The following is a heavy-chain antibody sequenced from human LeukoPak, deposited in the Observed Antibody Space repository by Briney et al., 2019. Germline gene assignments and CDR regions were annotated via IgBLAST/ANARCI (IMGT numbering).Heavy chain of an antibody. J-gene: IGHJ4*02. V-gene: IGHV3-23*01. D-gene: IGHD2-15*01. CDR3: AKARGSCSGGSCYTESVFDY. CDR2: ISGSGGST. CDR1: GFTFSSYA. Sequence: GGSLRLSCAASGFTFSSYAMSWDRQAPGKGLEWVSAISGSGGSTYYADSVKGRFTISRDNSKNSLYLQMNSLRAEDTAVYYCAKARGSCSGGSCYTESVFDYWGQGTLVTVFS.